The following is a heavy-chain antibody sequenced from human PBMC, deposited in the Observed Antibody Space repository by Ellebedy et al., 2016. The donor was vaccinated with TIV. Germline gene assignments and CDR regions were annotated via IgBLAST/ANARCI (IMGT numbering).Heavy chain of an antibody. CDR1: GITVSRSY. J-gene: IGHJ4*02. Sequence: GGSLRLXXAASGITVSRSYMSWVRQAPGKGLEWASVIYWDGTTHYADSVKGRFTISRDNSNDTLYLQMNSLRAEDMAIYYCARRGRGTVGFDNWGQGTLVTVSS. CDR3: ARRGRGTVGFDN. D-gene: IGHD1-7*01. V-gene: IGHV3-53*01. CDR2: IYWDGTT.